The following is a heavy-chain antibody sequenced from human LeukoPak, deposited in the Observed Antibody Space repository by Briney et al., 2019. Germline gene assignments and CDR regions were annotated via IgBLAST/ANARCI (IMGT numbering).Heavy chain of an antibody. D-gene: IGHD3/OR15-3a*01. V-gene: IGHV3-30*04. CDR2: ISFDGRDK. Sequence: GKSLRLSCAASGFIFNNNAIHWVRQAPGKGLEWVAVISFDGRDKHHADSVKGRFTISRDNSKNTLYLQMSSLRVEDTAMYYCARDLRKSADYYFDYWGQGTLVTVSS. CDR3: ARDLRKSADYYFDY. CDR1: GFIFNNNA. J-gene: IGHJ4*02.